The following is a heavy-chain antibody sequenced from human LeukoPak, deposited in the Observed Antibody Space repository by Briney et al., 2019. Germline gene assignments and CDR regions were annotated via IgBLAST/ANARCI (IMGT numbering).Heavy chain of an antibody. Sequence: GGSLRLSCAASRFPFSSYEMNWARQAPGKGLEWVSYSSSSGRTIYYADSVRGRFTISRDNAKNSLYLQMNSLRAEDTAVYFCARQTVSGSFDYWGQGTLVTVSS. D-gene: IGHD5-12*01. J-gene: IGHJ4*02. CDR3: ARQTVSGSFDY. CDR1: RFPFSSYE. CDR2: SSSSGRTI. V-gene: IGHV3-48*03.